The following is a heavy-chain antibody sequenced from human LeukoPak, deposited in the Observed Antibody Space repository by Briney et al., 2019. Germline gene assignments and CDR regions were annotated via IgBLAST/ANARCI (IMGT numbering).Heavy chain of an antibody. CDR1: GFTFTKYA. CDR3: AKNATVRGVFDY. CDR2: ISSSGNT. J-gene: IGHJ4*02. D-gene: IGHD3-10*01. V-gene: IGHV3-23*01. Sequence: GGSLRLSCGASGFTFTKYAMLWVRAARGKGREWVSVISSSGNTYYADSVKGRFTISRDNSKNKLYLQMNSLRVEDTAIYYWAKNATVRGVFDYWGQGTLVTVSS.